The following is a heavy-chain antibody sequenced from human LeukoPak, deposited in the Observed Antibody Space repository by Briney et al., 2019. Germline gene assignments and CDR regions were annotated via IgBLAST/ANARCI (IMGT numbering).Heavy chain of an antibody. CDR3: ARRTPQYCTSSACYADY. Sequence: ASVKVSCKASGYTFTSYYMHWVRQVPGQGLEWMGWINPDSGNTNYAQKFQGRVTMTGDTSITTAYMELSSLSSDDTAIYFCARRTPQYCTSSACYADYWGQGTLVTISS. J-gene: IGHJ4*02. V-gene: IGHV1-2*02. D-gene: IGHD2-8*01. CDR1: GYTFTSYY. CDR2: INPDSGNT.